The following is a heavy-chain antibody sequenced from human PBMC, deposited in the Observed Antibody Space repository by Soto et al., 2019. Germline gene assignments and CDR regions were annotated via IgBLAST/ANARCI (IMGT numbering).Heavy chain of an antibody. D-gene: IGHD3-10*01. J-gene: IGHJ6*02. V-gene: IGHV1-18*01. CDR2: IRAYNGNT. CDR3: ASSDFGSGTPYYYGMDV. Sequence: QVQLVQSGAEVKKPGASVKVSCKASGYTFTSYGISWVRQAPGQGLEWMGWIRAYNGNTNYAQKLQGRVTMTTDTATSTAYMELRSLRSDDTAVYYCASSDFGSGTPYYYGMDVWGQGTTVTVSS. CDR1: GYTFTSYG.